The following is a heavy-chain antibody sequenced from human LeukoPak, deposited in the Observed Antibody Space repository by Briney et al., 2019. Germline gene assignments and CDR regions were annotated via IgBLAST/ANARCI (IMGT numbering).Heavy chain of an antibody. J-gene: IGHJ5*02. Sequence: GGSLRLSCAASGFTFSSYSMNWVRQAPGKGLEWVSSISSSSSYIYYADSVKGRFTISRDNAKNSLYLQMNSLRAEDTAVYYCARADSSGYYISGWFDPWGQGTLVTVSS. D-gene: IGHD3-22*01. CDR1: GFTFSSYS. CDR2: ISSSSSYI. V-gene: IGHV3-21*01. CDR3: ARADSSGYYISGWFDP.